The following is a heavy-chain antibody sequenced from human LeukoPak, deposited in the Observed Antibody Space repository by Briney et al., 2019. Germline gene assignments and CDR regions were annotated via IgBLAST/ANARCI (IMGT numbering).Heavy chain of an antibody. CDR3: ATHSLRGYGMDV. D-gene: IGHD3-10*01. Sequence: SETLSLTCTVSGGSISSSSYYGGWIRQPPGKGLEWIGSIYYSGSTYYNPSLKSRVTISVDTSKNQFSLKLSSVTAADTAVYYCATHSLRGYGMDVWGQGTTVTVSS. CDR1: GGSISSSSYY. J-gene: IGHJ6*02. V-gene: IGHV4-39*01. CDR2: IYYSGST.